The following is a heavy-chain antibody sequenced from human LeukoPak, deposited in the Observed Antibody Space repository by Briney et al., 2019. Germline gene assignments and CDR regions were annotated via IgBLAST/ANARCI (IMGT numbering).Heavy chain of an antibody. V-gene: IGHV1-46*01. Sequence: ASVKVSCKASGYTFTSYYMHWVRQAPGQGLEWMGIINPSGGSTSYAQKFQGRVTMTRDMSTSTVYMELSSLRSDDTAVYYCASRTPRGPRDYWGQGTLVTVSS. CDR3: ASRTPRGPRDY. CDR1: GYTFTSYY. CDR2: INPSGGST. D-gene: IGHD1-14*01. J-gene: IGHJ4*02.